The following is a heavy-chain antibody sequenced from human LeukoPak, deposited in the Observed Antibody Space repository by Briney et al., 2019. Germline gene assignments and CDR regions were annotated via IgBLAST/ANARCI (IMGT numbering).Heavy chain of an antibody. CDR2: INHRGST. CDR1: GGSFSGYY. CDR3: ARVTGYMIEDYFDY. J-gene: IGHJ4*02. Sequence: PSETLSLTCAVYGGSFSGYYWSWIRQPPGKGLEWIGEINHRGSTNYNPSLKSRVTISVDTSKNQFSLKLSSVTAADTAVHYCARVTGYMIEDYFDYWGQGALVTVSS. V-gene: IGHV4-34*01. D-gene: IGHD3-22*01.